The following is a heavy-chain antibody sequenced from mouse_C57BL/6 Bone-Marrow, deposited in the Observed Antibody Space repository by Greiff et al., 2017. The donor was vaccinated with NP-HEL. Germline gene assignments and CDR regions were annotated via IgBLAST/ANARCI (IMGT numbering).Heavy chain of an antibody. CDR1: GYTFTSYG. J-gene: IGHJ2*01. V-gene: IGHV1-81*01. Sequence: VKVVESGAELARPGASVKLSCKASGYTFTSYGISWVKQRTGQGLEWIGEIYPRSGNTYYNEKFKGKATLTADKSSSTAYMELRSLTSEDSAVYFCARYNGNYLYYFDYWGQGTTLTVSS. D-gene: IGHD2-1*01. CDR3: ARYNGNYLYYFDY. CDR2: IYPRSGNT.